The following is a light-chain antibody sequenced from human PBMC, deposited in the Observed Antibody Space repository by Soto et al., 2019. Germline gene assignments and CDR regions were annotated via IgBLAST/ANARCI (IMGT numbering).Light chain of an antibody. CDR3: QQYGSSSWT. CDR2: GAS. Sequence: EIVLSQSPGTLSLPPGERATISCRASQSVRSSYLAWYQQKFGQAPRLLIYGASSRATGIPDRFSGSGSGTDFTLTISRLEPEDFAVYYCQQYGSSSWTFGQGTKV. V-gene: IGKV3-20*01. CDR1: QSVRSSY. J-gene: IGKJ1*01.